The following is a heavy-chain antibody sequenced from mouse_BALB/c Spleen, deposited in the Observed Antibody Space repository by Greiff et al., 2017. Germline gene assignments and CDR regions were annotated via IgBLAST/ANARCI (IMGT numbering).Heavy chain of an antibody. V-gene: IGHV1-22*01. CDR2: IDPNNGGT. D-gene: IGHD1-1*01. CDR1: GYTFTEYT. Sequence: EVQLQQSGPELVKPGASVKISCKTSGYTFTEYTMHWVRQSHGKSLEWIGSIDPNNGGTRYNQRFKGKATLTVDRSSSTACMELRSLTSEDSGVYYCARDYGSSSYAMDYWGQGTSVTVSS. CDR3: ARDYGSSSYAMDY. J-gene: IGHJ4*01.